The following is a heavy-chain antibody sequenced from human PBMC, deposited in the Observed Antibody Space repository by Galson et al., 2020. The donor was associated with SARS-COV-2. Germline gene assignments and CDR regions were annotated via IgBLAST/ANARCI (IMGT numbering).Heavy chain of an antibody. J-gene: IGHJ6*02. V-gene: IGHV4-39*01. CDR3: ARYRYYDILTGLGGAYGMDV. CDR2: IYYTGST. D-gene: IGHD3-9*01. CDR1: GGSISRSIYY. Sequence: ETSETLSLTCTVSGGSISRSIYYWGWIRQPPGKGLEWIGNIYYTGSTYYNPSLKSRVTISVDTSKNQFSLKLSSVTAADTAVYYCARYRYYDILTGLGGAYGMDVWGQGTTVTVSS.